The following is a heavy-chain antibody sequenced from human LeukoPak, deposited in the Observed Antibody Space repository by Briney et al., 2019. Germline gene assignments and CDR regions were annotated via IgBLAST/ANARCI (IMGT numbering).Heavy chain of an antibody. J-gene: IGHJ6*02. CDR2: ISWNSGSI. D-gene: IGHD3-22*01. V-gene: IGHV3-9*01. Sequence: GGSLRLSCAASGFTFDDYAMHWVRQAPGKGLEWVSGISWNSGSIGYADSVKGRFTISRDSAKNSLYLQMNSLRAEDTALYYCAKDRVGSSGCMDVWGQGTTVTVSS. CDR3: AKDRVGSSGCMDV. CDR1: GFTFDDYA.